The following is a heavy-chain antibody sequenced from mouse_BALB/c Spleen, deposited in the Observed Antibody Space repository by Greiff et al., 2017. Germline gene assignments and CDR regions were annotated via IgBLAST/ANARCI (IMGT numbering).Heavy chain of an antibody. V-gene: IGHV3-2*02. J-gene: IGHJ2*01. CDR3: AREAPTAFDY. CDR1: GYSITSDYA. D-gene: IGHD1-2*01. CDR2: ISYSGST. Sequence: VQLKESGPGLVKPSQSLSLTCTVTGYSITSDYAWNWIRQFPGNKLEWMGYISYSGSTSYNPSLKSRISITRDTSKNQFFLQLNSVTTEDTATYYCAREAPTAFDYWGQGTTLTVSS.